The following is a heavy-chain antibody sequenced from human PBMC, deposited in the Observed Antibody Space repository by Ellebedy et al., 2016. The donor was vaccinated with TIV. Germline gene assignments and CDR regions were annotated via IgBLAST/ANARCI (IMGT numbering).Heavy chain of an antibody. V-gene: IGHV3-74*01. J-gene: IGHJ4*02. CDR1: GFTFSSYW. CDR2: IDSGGSST. CDR3: ARESAYTSSPNDY. D-gene: IGHD6-13*01. Sequence: PGGSLRLSCAASGFTFSSYWMQWVRQAPGKGLVWVSRIDSGGSSTTYADSVKGRFTISRDNAKNTLYLQMNSLRAEDTALYYCARESAYTSSPNDYWGQGTLVTVSS.